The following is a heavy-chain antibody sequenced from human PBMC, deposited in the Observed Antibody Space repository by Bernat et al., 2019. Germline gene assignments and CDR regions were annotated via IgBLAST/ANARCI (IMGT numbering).Heavy chain of an antibody. V-gene: IGHV3-30*18. CDR3: AKDLYDFWSGYYTNAGDY. CDR1: GFTFSSYG. J-gene: IGHJ4*02. CDR2: ISYDGSNK. Sequence: VQLVESGGGLVKPGGSLRLSCAASGFTFSSYGMHWVRQAPGKGLEWVAVISYDGSNKYYADSVKGRFTISRDNSKNTLYLQMNSLRAEDTAVYYCAKDLYDFWSGYYTNAGDYWGQGTLVTVSS. D-gene: IGHD3-3*01.